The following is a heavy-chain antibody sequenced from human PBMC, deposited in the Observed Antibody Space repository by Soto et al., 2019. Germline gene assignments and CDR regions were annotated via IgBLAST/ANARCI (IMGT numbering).Heavy chain of an antibody. J-gene: IGHJ4*02. CDR1: GFTFGDYA. Sequence: PGGSLRLSCTASGFTFGDYAMSWVRQAPGKGLEWVGFIRSKAYGGTTEYAASVKGRFTISRDDSKSIAYPQMNSLKTEDTAVYYCTRVAAAGTLGYWGQGTLVTVSS. CDR3: TRVAAAGTLGY. D-gene: IGHD6-13*01. V-gene: IGHV3-49*04. CDR2: IRSKAYGGTT.